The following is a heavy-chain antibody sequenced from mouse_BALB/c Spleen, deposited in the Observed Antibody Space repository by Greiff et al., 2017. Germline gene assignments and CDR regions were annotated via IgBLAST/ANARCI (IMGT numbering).Heavy chain of an antibody. Sequence: QVQLQQSGAELMKPGASVKISCKATGYTFSSYWIEWVKQRPGHGLEWIGEILPGSGSTNYNEKFKGKATFTADTSSNTAYMQLSSLTSEDSAVYYCVYGKRDYWYFDVWGAGTTVTVSS. CDR2: ILPGSGST. D-gene: IGHD1-1*01. V-gene: IGHV1-9*01. CDR3: VYGKRDYWYFDV. J-gene: IGHJ1*01. CDR1: GYTFSSYW.